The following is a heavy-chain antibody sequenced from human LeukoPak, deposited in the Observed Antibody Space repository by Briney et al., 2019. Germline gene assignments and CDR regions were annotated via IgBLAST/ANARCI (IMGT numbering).Heavy chain of an antibody. D-gene: IGHD5-24*01. J-gene: IGHJ4*02. CDR2: IIPIFGIA. Sequence: SVKGSCKASGGTFSSYAISWVRQAPGQGLEWMGRIIPIFGIANYAQKFQGRVTITADKSTSTAYMELSSLRSEDTAVYYCARDSNSLFDYWGQGTLVTVSS. V-gene: IGHV1-69*04. CDR1: GGTFSSYA. CDR3: ARDSNSLFDY.